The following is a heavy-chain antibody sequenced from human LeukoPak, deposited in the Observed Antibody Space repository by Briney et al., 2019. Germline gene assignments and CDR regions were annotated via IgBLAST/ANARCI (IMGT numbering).Heavy chain of an antibody. Sequence: GGSLRLSCAASGFTFSSYWMSWVRQAPGKGLEWVANIKQDGSEKYYVNSVKGRFTISRDNAKNSLYLQMNSLRAEDTAVYYCARDFTDRYYYDSSGYYTDYWGQGTLVTVSS. CDR1: GFTFSSYW. CDR3: ARDFTDRYYYDSSGYYTDY. J-gene: IGHJ4*02. V-gene: IGHV3-7*01. CDR2: IKQDGSEK. D-gene: IGHD3-22*01.